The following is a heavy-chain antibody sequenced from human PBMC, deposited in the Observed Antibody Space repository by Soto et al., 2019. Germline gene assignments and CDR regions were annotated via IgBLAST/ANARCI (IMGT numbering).Heavy chain of an antibody. CDR1: GYTLTELS. J-gene: IGHJ6*02. CDR3: ATSHNDYYGSGSLTYYYSGMDV. Sequence: ASVKVSCKVSGYTLTELSMHWVRQAPGKGLEWMGGFDPEDGETIYAQKFQGRVTMTEDTSTDTAYMELSSLRSEDTAVYYCATSHNDYYGSGSLTYYYSGMDVWGQGTTVTVSS. D-gene: IGHD3-10*01. CDR2: FDPEDGET. V-gene: IGHV1-24*01.